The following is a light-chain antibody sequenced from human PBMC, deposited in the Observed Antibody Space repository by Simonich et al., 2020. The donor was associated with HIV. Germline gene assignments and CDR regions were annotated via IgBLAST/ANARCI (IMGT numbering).Light chain of an antibody. V-gene: IGLV2-14*01. CDR2: DVN. Sequence: QSALTQPASVSGSPGQSITISCTGTSSDVGGYNYVSWYQQHPGKAPKLMIYDVNRRPSGGSKRFSGSKSGNTASLIISGLQAEDEADYYCSSYTSSSTLVFGGGTKLTVL. CDR1: SSDVGGYNY. CDR3: SSYTSSSTLV. J-gene: IGLJ3*02.